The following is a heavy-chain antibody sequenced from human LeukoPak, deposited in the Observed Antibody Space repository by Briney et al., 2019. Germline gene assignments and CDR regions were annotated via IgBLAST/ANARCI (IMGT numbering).Heavy chain of an antibody. J-gene: IGHJ4*02. V-gene: IGHV3-33*01. D-gene: IGHD3-10*01. CDR2: IWYDGSNK. CDR3: ARNRGVAGVFDY. CDR1: GFTFSRYG. Sequence: GGSLRLSCAASGFTFSRYGMHWVRQAPGKGLEWVAVIWYDGSNKYYADSVKGRLTISRDNSKNTVYLQMNSLRAEDTAVYCCARNRGVAGVFDYWGQGTLVTVSS.